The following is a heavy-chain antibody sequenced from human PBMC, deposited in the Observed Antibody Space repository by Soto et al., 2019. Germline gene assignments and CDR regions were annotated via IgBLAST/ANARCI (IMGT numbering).Heavy chain of an antibody. J-gene: IGHJ3*02. D-gene: IGHD3-10*01. V-gene: IGHV4-39*01. CDR3: ARQSKAGVQAFDI. CDR1: GGSISSGSDF. Sequence: SETLSLTCTVSGGSISSGSDFWGWIRQPPEKELQWIGSILYSGTTNYTPSLKSRVTISVDTSKNQFSLRLSSMTAADTAVYYCARQSKAGVQAFDIWGQGTMVTVSS. CDR2: ILYSGTT.